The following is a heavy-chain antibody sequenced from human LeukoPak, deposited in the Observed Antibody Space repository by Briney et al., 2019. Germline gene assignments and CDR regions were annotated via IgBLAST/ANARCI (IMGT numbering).Heavy chain of an antibody. CDR2: INPNSGGT. Sequence: ASVKVSCKASGYTFTGYYMHWARQAPGQGLEWMGWINPNSGGTNYAQKFQGRVTMTRDTSISTAYMELSRLRSDDTAVYYCARGFTVRGAIYYYMDVWGKGTTVTVSS. D-gene: IGHD3-10*01. CDR1: GYTFTGYY. V-gene: IGHV1-2*02. J-gene: IGHJ6*03. CDR3: ARGFTVRGAIYYYMDV.